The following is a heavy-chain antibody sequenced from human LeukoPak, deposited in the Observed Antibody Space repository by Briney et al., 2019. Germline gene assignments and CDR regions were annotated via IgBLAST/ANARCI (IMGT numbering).Heavy chain of an antibody. Sequence: ASVKVSCKASGGTFSSYAISWVRQAPGQGLEWMGRIIPILGIANYAQKFQGRVTITADKSTSTAYMELSSLRSEDTAVYYCARDYNFWSGVQYNWFDPWGQGTLVTVSS. V-gene: IGHV1-69*04. CDR1: GGTFSSYA. CDR2: IIPILGIA. J-gene: IGHJ5*02. CDR3: ARDYNFWSGVQYNWFDP. D-gene: IGHD3-3*01.